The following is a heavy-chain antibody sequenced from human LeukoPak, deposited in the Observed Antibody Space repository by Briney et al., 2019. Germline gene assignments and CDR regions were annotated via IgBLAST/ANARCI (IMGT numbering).Heavy chain of an antibody. D-gene: IGHD3-3*01. V-gene: IGHV4-34*01. CDR2: INHSGST. J-gene: IGHJ4*02. CDR1: GFTFSSYS. CDR3: ARVRVRITIFGVVIDRQFDY. Sequence: GSRRLSCAASGFTFSSYSMNWVRQPPGKGLEWIGEINHSGSTNYNPSLKSRVTISVDTSKNQFSLKLSSVTAADTAVYYCARVRVRITIFGVVIDRQFDYWGQGTLVTVSS.